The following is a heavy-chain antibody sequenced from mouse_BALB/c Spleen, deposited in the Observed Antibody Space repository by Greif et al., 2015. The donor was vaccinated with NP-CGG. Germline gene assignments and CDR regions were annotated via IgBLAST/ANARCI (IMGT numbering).Heavy chain of an antibody. V-gene: IGHV14-4*02. CDR2: IDPENGDT. J-gene: IGHJ3*01. CDR3: NGNWFAY. CDR1: GFNIKDYY. Sequence: VQLQQSGAELVRSGASVKLSCTASGFNIKDYYMHWVKQRPEQGLEWIGWIDPENGDTEYAPKFQGEATMTADTSSNTAYLQLSSLTSEDTAVYYCNGNWFAYWGQGTLVTVSA.